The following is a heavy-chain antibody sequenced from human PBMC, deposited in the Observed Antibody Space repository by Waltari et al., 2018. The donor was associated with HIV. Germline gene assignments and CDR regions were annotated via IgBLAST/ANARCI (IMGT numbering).Heavy chain of an antibody. CDR2: IKSKSDGGTT. D-gene: IGHD1-1*01. CDR3: ATAGSTGTTRGY. J-gene: IGHJ4*02. CDR1: GIHFTNAW. Sequence: EVQLVESGGGFVKHGGSLRSSCAASGIHFTNAWRSGVRQAPGKGLEWVGRIKSKSDGGTTDYAAPVKGRFTISRDDSKDTLYLQVNSLKTDDTAVYYCATAGSTGTTRGYWGQGTLVTVSS. V-gene: IGHV3-15*01.